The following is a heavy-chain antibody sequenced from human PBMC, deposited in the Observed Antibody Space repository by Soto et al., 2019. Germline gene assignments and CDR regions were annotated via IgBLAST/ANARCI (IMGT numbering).Heavy chain of an antibody. CDR2: ISSSSSTI. CDR3: ARERGSWYYYDSSGYYEYDY. CDR1: GFTFSSYS. J-gene: IGHJ4*02. D-gene: IGHD3-22*01. Sequence: GGSLRLSCAASGFTFSSYSMNWVRQAPGKGLEWVSYISSSSSTIYYADSVKGRFTISRDNAKNSLYLQMNSLRAEDTAVYYCARERGSWYYYDSSGYYEYDYWGQGT. V-gene: IGHV3-48*01.